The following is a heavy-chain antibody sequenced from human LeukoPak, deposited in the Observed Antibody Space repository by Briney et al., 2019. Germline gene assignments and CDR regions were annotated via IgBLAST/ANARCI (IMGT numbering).Heavy chain of an antibody. CDR2: INPSGGST. V-gene: IGHV1-46*01. Sequence: ASVKVSCKASGYTFTSYYMHWVRRAPGQGLEWMGIINPSGGSTGYAQKFQGRVTMTRDTSTSTVYMELSSLRSEDTAVYYCARDPFIVGATGRDFDIWGQGTMVTVSS. CDR1: GYTFTSYY. D-gene: IGHD1-26*01. J-gene: IGHJ3*02. CDR3: ARDPFIVGATGRDFDI.